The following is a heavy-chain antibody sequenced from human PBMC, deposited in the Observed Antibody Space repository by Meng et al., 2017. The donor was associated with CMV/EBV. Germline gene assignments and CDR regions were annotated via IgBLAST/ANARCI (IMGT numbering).Heavy chain of an antibody. D-gene: IGHD3-3*01. Sequence: ASAMVSCKASGYTFSSYYMHWVRQAPGQGLGWRGIINPRGGSTSYAQKFQDRITMIRDTSTSTAYMELSSLRSEDTAVYYCTRGDDVWYVPGQYYYAGLDVWGQGTTVTVSS. CDR1: GYTFSSYY. CDR2: INPRGGST. J-gene: IGHJ6*02. CDR3: TRGDDVWYVPGQYYYAGLDV. V-gene: IGHV1-46*01.